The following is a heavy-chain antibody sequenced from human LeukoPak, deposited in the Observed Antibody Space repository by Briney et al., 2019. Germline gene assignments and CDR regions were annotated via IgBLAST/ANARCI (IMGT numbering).Heavy chain of an antibody. CDR3: ARQTGSGLFILP. D-gene: IGHD3/OR15-3a*01. V-gene: IGHV4-39*01. J-gene: IGHJ4*02. CDR2: MYYRGST. Sequence: KTSETLSLTCTVSGGSISSSSHYWGWIRQPPGKGLEWIGSMYYRGSTYHSPSLKSRVTISVDTSKNQFSLRLTSVTAADTAVYYCARQTGSGLFILPGGQGTLVTVSS. CDR1: GGSISSSSHY.